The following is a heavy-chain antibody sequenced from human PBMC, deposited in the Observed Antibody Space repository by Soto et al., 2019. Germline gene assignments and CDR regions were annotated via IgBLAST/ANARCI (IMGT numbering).Heavy chain of an antibody. CDR3: ARYSAGSFWNYAMDV. CDR2: IIPLFDTT. CDR1: GGPFTNSA. J-gene: IGHJ6*02. D-gene: IGHD6-13*01. V-gene: IGHV1-69*01. Sequence: QVQLVQSGAEVKKPGSSVKVSCKASGGPFTNSAFNWVRQAPGQGLEWMGGIIPLFDTTNSAQNFQGRVTFTADDSTSTAYMELSGLRSEDTAAYYCARYSAGSFWNYAMDVWGQGTTVTVSS.